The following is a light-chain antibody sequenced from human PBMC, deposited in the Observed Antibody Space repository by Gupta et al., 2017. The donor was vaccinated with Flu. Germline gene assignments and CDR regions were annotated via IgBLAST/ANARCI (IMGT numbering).Light chain of an antibody. Sequence: QSVLTQPPSVSGAPGQRVTISCTRSSSNIGAGYDVHWYQQLPGTAPKLLIYANNNRPSGVPDRLSGSKSDTSASLAINGLRAEDEAEYYCPSWDSSLSPYVFGGGTKVTVL. CDR2: ANN. CDR3: PSWDSSLSPYV. CDR1: SSNIGAGYD. J-gene: IGLJ1*01. V-gene: IGLV1-40*01.